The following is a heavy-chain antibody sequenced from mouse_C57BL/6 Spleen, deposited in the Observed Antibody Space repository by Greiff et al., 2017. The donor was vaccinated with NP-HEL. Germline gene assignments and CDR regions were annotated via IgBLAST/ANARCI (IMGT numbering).Heavy chain of an antibody. CDR1: GFTFSDAW. CDR2: IRNKANNHAT. D-gene: IGHD1-1*01. V-gene: IGHV6-6*01. Sequence: EVHLVESGGGLVQPGGSMKLSCAASGFTFSDAWMDWVRQSPEKGLEWVAEIRNKANNHATYYAESVKGRFTISRNYYKISVYLQMNRLRAEDTGIYYWTGSSSYYYAMDYWGQGTSVTVSS. J-gene: IGHJ4*01. CDR3: TGSSSYYYAMDY.